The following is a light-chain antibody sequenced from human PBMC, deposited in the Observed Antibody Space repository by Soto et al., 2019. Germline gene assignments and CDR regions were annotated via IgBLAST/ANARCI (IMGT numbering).Light chain of an antibody. CDR1: QSVSSY. CDR3: QQRSNWQYT. J-gene: IGKJ2*01. V-gene: IGKV3-11*01. Sequence: EIVLTQSPATLSLSPGERATLSCRDSQSVSSYLAWYQQKPGQAPRLLIYDASNRATGIPARFSGSGSGTAFTLTISSLEPEDFAVYYCQQRSNWQYTFGQGTKLEIK. CDR2: DAS.